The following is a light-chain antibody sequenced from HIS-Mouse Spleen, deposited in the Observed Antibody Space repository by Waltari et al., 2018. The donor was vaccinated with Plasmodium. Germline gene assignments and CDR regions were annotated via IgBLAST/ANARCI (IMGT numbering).Light chain of an antibody. CDR2: YYSDSDK. Sequence: QPVLTQPPSSSASPGEYARLTCTFPRAFNLVSYNIHWYHHNPGSPPRYLLPYYSDSDKGQGSGGPSRFSGSKDASANTGILLISGLQSEDEADYYCMIWPSNASGVFGGGTKLTVL. CDR1: RAFNLVSYN. J-gene: IGLJ3*02. V-gene: IGLV5-37*01. CDR3: MIWPSNASGV.